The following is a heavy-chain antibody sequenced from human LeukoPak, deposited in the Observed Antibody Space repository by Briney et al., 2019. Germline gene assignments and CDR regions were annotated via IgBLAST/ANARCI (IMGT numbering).Heavy chain of an antibody. CDR2: IHSGGST. J-gene: IGHJ4*02. CDR3: ARAGECSGGSCYFDC. Sequence: GGSLRLSCAASGFIFSSYAMSWVRQAPGKGLEWVSVIHSGGSTYYADSVKGRFTISRDNSKNTLYLQMNNLRAEDTAVYYCARAGECSGGSCYFDCWGQGTLVTVSS. D-gene: IGHD2-15*01. V-gene: IGHV3-66*01. CDR1: GFIFSSYA.